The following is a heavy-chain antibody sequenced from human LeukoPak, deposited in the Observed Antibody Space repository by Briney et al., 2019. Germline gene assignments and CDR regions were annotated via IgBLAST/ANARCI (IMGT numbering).Heavy chain of an antibody. V-gene: IGHV4-4*07. CDR2: IYTSGST. Sequence: PSETLSLTCTVSGGSISSYYWSWIRQPAGKGLEWIGRIYTSGSTNYNPSLKSRVTMSVDTSKNQFSLKLSSVTAADTAVYYCARDYDGRGYYTTYYYYYYMDVWGKGTTVTVSS. J-gene: IGHJ6*03. D-gene: IGHD3-3*01. CDR1: GGSISSYY. CDR3: ARDYDGRGYYTTYYYYYYMDV.